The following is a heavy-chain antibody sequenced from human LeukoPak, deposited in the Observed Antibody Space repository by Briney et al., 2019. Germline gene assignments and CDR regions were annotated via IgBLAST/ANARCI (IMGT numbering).Heavy chain of an antibody. CDR3: ARATIMITFGGLSGPWLDAFDI. D-gene: IGHD3-16*01. J-gene: IGHJ3*02. V-gene: IGHV1-18*01. CDR1: GYTFTSYG. Sequence: ASVKVSCKASGYTFTSYGISWVRQAPGQGLEWMGWISAYNGNTNYAQKLQGRVTMTTDTSTSTAYMELRSLRSDDTAVYYCARATIMITFGGLSGPWLDAFDIWGQGTMVTVSS. CDR2: ISAYNGNT.